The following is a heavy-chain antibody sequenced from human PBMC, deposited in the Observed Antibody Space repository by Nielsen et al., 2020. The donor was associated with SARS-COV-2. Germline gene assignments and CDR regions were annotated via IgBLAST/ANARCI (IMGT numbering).Heavy chain of an antibody. CDR3: ARINWGYDFESNYFYYYMDV. Sequence: SGPTLVKPAETLTLTCTVSGFSLTNAGMGVSWIRQPPGKALEWLAHIFSNDEKSSSASLKNRLTISKDTSKSQVVLTMTNMDPVDTATYYCARINWGYDFESNYFYYYMDVWGKGTTVTVS. CDR2: IFSNDEK. D-gene: IGHD5-12*01. CDR1: GFSLTNAGMG. V-gene: IGHV2-26*01. J-gene: IGHJ6*03.